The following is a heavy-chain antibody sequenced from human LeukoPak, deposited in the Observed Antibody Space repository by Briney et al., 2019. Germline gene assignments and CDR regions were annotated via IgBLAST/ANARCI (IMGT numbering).Heavy chain of an antibody. CDR1: GYSVSSGYY. Sequence: SETLSLTCAVSGYSVSSGYYWGWIRQPPGKGLEWIGSIYHSGSTYYNPSLKCRVTISVDTSKNQFSLKLSSVTAADTAVYYCARDTYYDRNAFDIWGQGTMVTVSS. CDR3: ARDTYYDRNAFDI. D-gene: IGHD3-22*01. J-gene: IGHJ3*02. V-gene: IGHV4-38-2*02. CDR2: IYHSGST.